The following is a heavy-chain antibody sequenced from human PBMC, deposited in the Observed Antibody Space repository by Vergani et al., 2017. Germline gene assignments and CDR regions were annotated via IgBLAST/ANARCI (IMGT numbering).Heavy chain of an antibody. J-gene: IGHJ4*02. D-gene: IGHD3-10*01. V-gene: IGHV3-30*02. CDR1: GFSVNNSG. Sequence: QVQLVESGGGVVQPGGSLRLSCVASGFSVNNSGMHWVRQTPGKGLEWVAFIQYDGSDIFYADFVEGRFTISRDNSKNSLYLQMRSLRFDDTAVYYCANEGSANRIRGWLDHWGQGALVTVSS. CDR3: ANEGSANRIRGWLDH. CDR2: IQYDGSDI.